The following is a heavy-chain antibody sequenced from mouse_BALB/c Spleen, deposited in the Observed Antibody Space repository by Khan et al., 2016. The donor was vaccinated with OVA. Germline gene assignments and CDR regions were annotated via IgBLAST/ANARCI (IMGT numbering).Heavy chain of an antibody. D-gene: IGHD2-1*01. CDR3: ARGNFGNYEFAY. V-gene: IGHV1S132*01. Sequence: QVQLQQSGAELVKPGASVKLSCTTSGYTFTSYWIQWVTQRPGQGLGWLGQIFPGTCTTYYNENFKGKATLTIDTSSPTAYMQLSSLTSEDAAVYFCARGNFGNYEFAYWGQGTLVTVSA. J-gene: IGHJ3*01. CDR1: GYTFTSYW. CDR2: IFPGTCTT.